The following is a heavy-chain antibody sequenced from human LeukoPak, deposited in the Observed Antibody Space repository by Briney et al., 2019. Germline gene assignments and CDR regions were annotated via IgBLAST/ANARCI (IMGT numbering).Heavy chain of an antibody. D-gene: IGHD3-10*01. J-gene: IGHJ4*02. V-gene: IGHV1-2*02. CDR1: GYTFTGYY. Sequence: ASVEVSCKASGYTFTGYYMHWVRQAPGQGLEWMGWTNPNSGGTNYAQKFQGRVTMTRDTSISTAYMELSRLRSDDTAVYYCARGSVGIYYYGSGSYLTNWGQGTLVTVSS. CDR2: TNPNSGGT. CDR3: ARGSVGIYYYGSGSYLTN.